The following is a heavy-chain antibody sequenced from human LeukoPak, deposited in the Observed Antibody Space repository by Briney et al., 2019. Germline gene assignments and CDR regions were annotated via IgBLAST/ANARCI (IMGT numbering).Heavy chain of an antibody. CDR2: ITLSTTTI. Sequence: GGSLRLSCAASGFTFSNYNMHWVRQAPGKGLEWLAYITLSTTTIYYADSVKGRFTISRDNAKNSLYLQMNSLSAEDTAVYYYARDPSGSSMGSGTKRWFDPWGQGTLVTVSS. V-gene: IGHV3-48*01. D-gene: IGHD3-10*01. J-gene: IGHJ5*02. CDR1: GFTFSNYN. CDR3: ARDPSGSSMGSGTKRWFDP.